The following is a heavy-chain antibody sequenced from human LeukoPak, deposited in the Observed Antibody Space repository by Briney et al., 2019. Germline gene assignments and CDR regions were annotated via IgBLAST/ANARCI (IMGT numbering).Heavy chain of an antibody. Sequence: GRSLRLSCAASGFTFSSYAMHWVRQAPGKGLEWVAVISYDGSNKYYADSVKGRFTISRDNSKNTLYLQMNSLRAEDTAVYYCARDQLLLWFGESYYYYYGMDVWGQGTTVIVSS. J-gene: IGHJ6*02. CDR3: ARDQLLLWFGESYYYYYGMDV. CDR1: GFTFSSYA. D-gene: IGHD3-10*01. CDR2: ISYDGSNK. V-gene: IGHV3-30*04.